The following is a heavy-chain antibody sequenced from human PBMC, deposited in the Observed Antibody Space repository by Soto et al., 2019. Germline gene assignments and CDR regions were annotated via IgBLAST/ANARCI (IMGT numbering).Heavy chain of an antibody. CDR1: GFTFSNYW. CDR3: AIVETCNSISCYSVFES. V-gene: IGHV3-74*03. J-gene: IGHJ4*02. D-gene: IGHD2-2*01. Sequence: GGSLRLSCTASGFTFSNYWMHWVRQPPGKGLVWVSRINSDGSSTTYADSVKGRFTISRDNAKNTLYLQMDSLRAEDTAVYYCAIVETCNSISCYSVFESWGQGTLVTVSS. CDR2: INSDGSST.